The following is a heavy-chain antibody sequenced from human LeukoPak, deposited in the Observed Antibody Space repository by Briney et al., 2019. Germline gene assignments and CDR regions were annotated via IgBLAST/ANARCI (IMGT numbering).Heavy chain of an antibody. J-gene: IGHJ5*02. Sequence: GGSLRLSCVASGFTFNRNAMTWVRQAPGKGLAWVSAISGSGGSTYDADSVKGRFTISRDNSKNTLYLQMNSLRAEDTAVYYCAKPRPSYSRSWYDQWGRGTLVTVSS. CDR1: GFTFNRNA. CDR3: AKPRPSYSRSWYDQ. V-gene: IGHV3-23*01. CDR2: ISGSGGST. D-gene: IGHD6-13*01.